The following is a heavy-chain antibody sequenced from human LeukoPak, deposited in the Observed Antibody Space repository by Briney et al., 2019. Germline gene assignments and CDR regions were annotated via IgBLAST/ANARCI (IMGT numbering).Heavy chain of an antibody. J-gene: IGHJ5*02. CDR2: INPNSGGT. CDR3: AIRLRSGSYMASNWFDP. Sequence: GASVKVSCKASGYTFTGYYMHWVRQAPGQGLEWMGWINPNSGGTNYAQKFQGRVTMTRDTSISTAYMELSRLRSDDTAVYYCAIRLRSGSYMASNWFDPWGQGTLVTVSS. V-gene: IGHV1-2*02. CDR1: GYTFTGYY. D-gene: IGHD3-10*01.